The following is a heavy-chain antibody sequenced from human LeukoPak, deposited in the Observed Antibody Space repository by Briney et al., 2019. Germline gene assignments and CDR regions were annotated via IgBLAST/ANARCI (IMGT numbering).Heavy chain of an antibody. V-gene: IGHV3-23*01. CDR1: GFTFSSYA. CDR2: ISGSGGST. Sequence: PGGSLRLSCAASGFTFSSYAMSWVRQAPGKGLEWVSAISGSGGSTYYADSVKGRFTISRDNSKNTLYLQMNSLRAEDTAVYYYAKAWYSSSWPFDYWGQGTLVTVSS. J-gene: IGHJ4*02. D-gene: IGHD6-13*01. CDR3: AKAWYSSSWPFDY.